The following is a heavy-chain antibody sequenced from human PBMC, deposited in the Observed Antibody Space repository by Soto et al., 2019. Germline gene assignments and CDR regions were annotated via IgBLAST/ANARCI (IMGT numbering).Heavy chain of an antibody. CDR2: IYYSGST. V-gene: IGHV4-59*08. CDR3: ARGGWRHIDY. CDR1: GCSITIYY. J-gene: IGHJ4*02. Sequence: SETLSLTCTFPGCSITIYYWIWIRQPPGKGLEWIGYIYYSGSTNYNPSLKSRVTISVDTSKNQFSLKLSSVTAADTAVYYCARGGWRHIDYWGQGTLVTVS. D-gene: IGHD3-3*01.